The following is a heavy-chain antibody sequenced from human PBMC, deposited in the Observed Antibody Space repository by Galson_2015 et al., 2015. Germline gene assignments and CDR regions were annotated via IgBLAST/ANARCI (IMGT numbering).Heavy chain of an antibody. J-gene: IGHJ6*02. CDR1: GFTFDDYA. Sequence: SLRLSCAASGFTFDDYAMHWVQQAPGKGLEWVSGISWNSGSIGYADSVKGRFTISRDNAKNSLYLQMNSLRAEDTALYYCAKDMGDGVVVVKPYYYYYGMDVWGQGTTVTVSS. V-gene: IGHV3-9*01. CDR2: ISWNSGSI. D-gene: IGHD3-22*01. CDR3: AKDMGDGVVVVKPYYYYYGMDV.